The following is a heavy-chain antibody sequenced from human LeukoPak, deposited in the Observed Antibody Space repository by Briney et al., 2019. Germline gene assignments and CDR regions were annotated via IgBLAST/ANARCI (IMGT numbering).Heavy chain of an antibody. CDR1: GYTFTGYY. V-gene: IGHV1-2*02. J-gene: IGHJ4*02. CDR3: ARDPPQSTEGLDY. Sequence: GSSVTLSCKASGYTFTGYYMHWVRQAPGPGLEWMGWIYPNSGGTNYEQKFQGRVTMTRDTSISTAYMELSRLRSDDTAVYYCARDPPQSTEGLDYWGQGTLVTVSS. CDR2: IYPNSGGT. D-gene: IGHD2-21*01.